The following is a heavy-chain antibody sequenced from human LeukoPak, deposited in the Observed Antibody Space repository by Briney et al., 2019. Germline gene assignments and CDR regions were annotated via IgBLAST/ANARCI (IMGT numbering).Heavy chain of an antibody. D-gene: IGHD5-12*01. CDR2: IYYSGST. CDR3: ATGYSGYDH. CDR1: GGSISVYY. J-gene: IGHJ5*02. V-gene: IGHV4-59*01. Sequence: SETLSLTCTVSGGSISVYYWSWIRQPPGKGLEWIGYIYYSGSTNYNPSLKSRVTISVDTSKNQFSLKLSSVTAADTAVYYCATGYSGYDHWGQGTLVTVSS.